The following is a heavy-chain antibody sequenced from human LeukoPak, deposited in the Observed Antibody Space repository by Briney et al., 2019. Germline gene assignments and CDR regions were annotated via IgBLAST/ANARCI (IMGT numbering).Heavy chain of an antibody. CDR3: ATCLEIYFDY. Sequence: ASVKVSCKVSGYTLSEVSMHWVRQAPGKGLEGMGGFDPEDGETIYAKKSQGRVTMTEDTSTDTAYMELSSLRSEDAAVYYCATCLEIYFDYWGQGTLVTASS. D-gene: IGHD5-24*01. V-gene: IGHV1-24*01. J-gene: IGHJ4*02. CDR2: FDPEDGET. CDR1: GYTLSEVS.